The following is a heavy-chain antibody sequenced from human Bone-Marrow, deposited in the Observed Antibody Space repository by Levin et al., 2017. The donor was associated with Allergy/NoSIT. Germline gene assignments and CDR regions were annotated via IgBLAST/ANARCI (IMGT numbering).Heavy chain of an antibody. Sequence: GSLRLSCAASGFSFSSYGIYWVRQAPDKGLEWVAVISYDGSNKFYADSVKGRFTISRDNSKNTVHLEMNSLRAEDTAVYYCARQYNYAYYYYMDVWGKGTTVTVSS. CDR3: ARQYNYAYYYYMDV. CDR1: GFSFSSYG. J-gene: IGHJ6*03. CDR2: ISYDGSNK. D-gene: IGHD5-24*01. V-gene: IGHV3-30*03.